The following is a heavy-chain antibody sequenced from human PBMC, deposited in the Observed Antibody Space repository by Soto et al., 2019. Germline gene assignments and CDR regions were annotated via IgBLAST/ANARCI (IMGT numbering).Heavy chain of an antibody. CDR3: ARLAGYCISTSCYAEYYYGMDV. CDR1: GFIFSSYS. Sequence: EVQLVESGGGLVKPGGSLRLSCAASGFIFSSYSMNWVRQAPGKGREWVSSISGSSSYIYYSDSVKGRFTISRDNPKNPLYLQMNSLRAEDTAVYYCARLAGYCISTSCYAEYYYGMDVWGQGTTVTVAS. CDR2: ISGSSSYI. J-gene: IGHJ6*02. V-gene: IGHV3-21*01. D-gene: IGHD2-2*03.